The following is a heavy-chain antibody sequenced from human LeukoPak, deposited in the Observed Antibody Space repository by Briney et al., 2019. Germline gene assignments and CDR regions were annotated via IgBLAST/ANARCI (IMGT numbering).Heavy chain of an antibody. CDR2: MNPNSGNT. CDR1: GYTFTSFD. D-gene: IGHD4-17*01. CDR3: ARVLTPTKTTVTSPDY. V-gene: IGHV1-8*01. Sequence: GASVKVSCKASGYTFTSFDINWVRQATGQGLEWMGWMNPNSGNTAYTQRFQGRVTMTRNTSISTAYMELSSLRSDDTAVYYCARVLTPTKTTVTSPDYWGQGTLVTVSS. J-gene: IGHJ4*02.